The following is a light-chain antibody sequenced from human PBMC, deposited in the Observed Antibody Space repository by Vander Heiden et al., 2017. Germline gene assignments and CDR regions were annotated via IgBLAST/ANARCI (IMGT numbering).Light chain of an antibody. J-gene: IGKJ1*01. V-gene: IGKV4-1*01. Sequence: DIVMTQSPDSLAESLGERATINCKSSQSVLYSSNNKNYLAWYQQKPGQPPKLLIYWASTRESGVPDRFSGSGSGTDFTLTISSLQAEDVAVYYCQQYDSTPRTFGQGTKVEIK. CDR3: QQYDSTPRT. CDR2: WAS. CDR1: QSVLYSSNNKNY.